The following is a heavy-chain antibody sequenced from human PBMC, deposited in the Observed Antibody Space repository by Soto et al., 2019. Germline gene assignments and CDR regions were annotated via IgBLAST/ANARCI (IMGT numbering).Heavy chain of an antibody. CDR1: GYTFSSYG. CDR2: ISAYNGNT. D-gene: IGHD6-19*01. CDR3: ARVGAVAGGFDY. J-gene: IGHJ4*02. Sequence: QVQLVQSGAEVKKPGASVKVSCKASGYTFSSYGITWVRQAPGQGVEWMGWISAYNGNTRYAQKVQSRFTMTTDTATSTAYMELRSLRSDDTAVYYCARVGAVAGGFDYWGQGTLVTVSS. V-gene: IGHV1-18*01.